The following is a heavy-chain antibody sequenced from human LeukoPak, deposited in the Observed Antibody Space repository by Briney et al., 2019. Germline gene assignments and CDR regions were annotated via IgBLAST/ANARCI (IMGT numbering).Heavy chain of an antibody. V-gene: IGHV3-9*01. CDR1: GFTFYDYA. D-gene: IGHD3-16*01. CDR2: IRWTNAVE. CDR3: AIGRGADTSYGMNV. J-gene: IGHJ6*02. Sequence: PGRSLRLSCAASGFTFYDYAMDWGRQGPGKSLGRVSSIRWTNAVEAYAASVNGRCNISRDNANTCMYLELNSLRAADPALYYSAIGRGADTSYGMNVWGQGTTVIVSS.